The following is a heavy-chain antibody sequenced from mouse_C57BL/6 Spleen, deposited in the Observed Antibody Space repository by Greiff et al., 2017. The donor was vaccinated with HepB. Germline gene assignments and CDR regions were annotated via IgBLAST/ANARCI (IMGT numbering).Heavy chain of an antibody. V-gene: IGHV1-82*01. D-gene: IGHD2-3*01. Sequence: QVQLQQSGPELVKPGASVKISCKASGYAFRSSWLNWVKQRPGKGLEWIGRIYPGDGDTNYNGKFKGKATLTADKSSSTAYMQLSSRTSEDSAVYFCARRGNYDGYYDDYWGQGTTLTVSS. CDR2: IYPGDGDT. CDR3: ARRGNYDGYYDDY. CDR1: GYAFRSSW. J-gene: IGHJ2*01.